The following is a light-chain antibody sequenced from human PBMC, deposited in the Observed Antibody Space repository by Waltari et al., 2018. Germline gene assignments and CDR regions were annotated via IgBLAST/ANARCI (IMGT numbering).Light chain of an antibody. J-gene: IGLJ3*02. Sequence: SSELNQDPAVSVALGQTVKITCQGDSLITFSASWYQQRPGQAPILVLYGPDYRPSGIPGRFSGSTSGGTASLTITGAQAEDEAVYYCHARDSTSTRVFGGGTRLTV. CDR1: SLITFS. CDR2: GPD. CDR3: HARDSTSTRV. V-gene: IGLV3-19*01.